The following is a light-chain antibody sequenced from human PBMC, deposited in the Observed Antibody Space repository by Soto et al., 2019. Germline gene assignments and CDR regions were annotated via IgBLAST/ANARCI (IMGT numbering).Light chain of an antibody. CDR1: QTISSW. J-gene: IGKJ5*01. Sequence: DTQMTQSPSSLSASVGDSVTITSQASQTISSWLAWYQQKPGKVPKSMIYSTSTLQSGVPPRFSGSGSGTDFTLTISSLQPEDFATYYCQQYRSYPITFGQGTRLEIK. CDR2: STS. CDR3: QQYRSYPIT. V-gene: IGKV1D-16*01.